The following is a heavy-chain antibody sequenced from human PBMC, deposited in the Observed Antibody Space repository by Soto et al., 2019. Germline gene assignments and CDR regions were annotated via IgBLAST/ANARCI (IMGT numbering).Heavy chain of an antibody. V-gene: IGHV4-4*02. CDR2: IYHSGST. Sequence: SETLSLTCTVSGDSMSNTNWWSWVRQPPGKGLEWIGEIYHSGSTNYNPSFKSRVTISVDKSKNQFSLNLTSVTAADTAVYYCAKRTLRRLRFVETHRGQGTRVTV. CDR3: AKRTLRRLRFVETH. CDR1: GDSMSNTNW. J-gene: IGHJ4*02. D-gene: IGHD3-3*01.